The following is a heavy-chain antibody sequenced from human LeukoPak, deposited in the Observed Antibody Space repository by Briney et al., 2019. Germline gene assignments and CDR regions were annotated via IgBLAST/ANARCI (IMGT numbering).Heavy chain of an antibody. Sequence: SETLSLTCAVYGGSFSGYYWSWIRQPPGKGLEWIGEINHSGSTNYNPSLKSRVTISVDTSKNQFSLKLSSVTAADTAVYYCAREELRNYYGSGSLQNWFDPWGQGTLVTVSS. V-gene: IGHV4-34*01. J-gene: IGHJ5*02. CDR1: GGSFSGYY. CDR3: AREELRNYYGSGSLQNWFDP. D-gene: IGHD3-10*01. CDR2: INHSGST.